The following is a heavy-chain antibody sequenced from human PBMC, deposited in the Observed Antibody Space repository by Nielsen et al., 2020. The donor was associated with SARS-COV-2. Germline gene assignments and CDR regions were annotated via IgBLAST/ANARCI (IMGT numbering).Heavy chain of an antibody. D-gene: IGHD5-18*01. V-gene: IGHV1-8*01. CDR2: MNPNSGNP. CDR3: ARGKLTATVFNYYYGMDV. J-gene: IGHJ6*02. Sequence: WVRQAPGQGLEWMGWMNPNSGNPGYAQKFQGRVTMTRNTSISTAYMELSSLRSEDTAVYYCARGKLTATVFNYYYGMDVWGQGTTVTVSS.